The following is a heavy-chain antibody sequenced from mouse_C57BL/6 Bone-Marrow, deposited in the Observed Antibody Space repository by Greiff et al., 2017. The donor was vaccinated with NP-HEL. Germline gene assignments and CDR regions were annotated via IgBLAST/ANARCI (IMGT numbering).Heavy chain of an antibody. J-gene: IGHJ1*01. CDR1: GFSFNTYA. V-gene: IGHV10-1*01. Sequence: EVQRVESGGGLVQPKGSLKLSCVASGFSFNTYAMNWVRQAPGKGLEWVARIRSKSNNYATYYADSVKDRFTISRDDSESMLYLQMNNLMTEDTAMYYCVRPFGGYFYVWGPGTTLTVSS. CDR2: IRSKSNNYAT. CDR3: VRPFGGYFYV.